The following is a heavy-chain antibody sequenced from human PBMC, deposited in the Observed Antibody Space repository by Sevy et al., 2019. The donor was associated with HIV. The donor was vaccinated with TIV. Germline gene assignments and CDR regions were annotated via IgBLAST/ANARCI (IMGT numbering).Heavy chain of an antibody. V-gene: IGHV1-18*04. CDR2: INSYNGNT. J-gene: IGHJ6*02. CDR1: GYTFISYG. D-gene: IGHD6-19*01. Sequence: ASVKVSCKASGYTFISYGISWVRQAPGQGLEWMGWINSYNGNTNYGQQLQGRVTMTTDTSTTTAYMELRSLRFDDTAVYYCARDGAVAGHRENFYYYGMDVWGQGTTVTVSS. CDR3: ARDGAVAGHRENFYYYGMDV.